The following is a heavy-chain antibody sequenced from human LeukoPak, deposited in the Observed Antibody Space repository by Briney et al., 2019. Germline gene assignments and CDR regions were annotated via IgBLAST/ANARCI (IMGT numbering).Heavy chain of an antibody. CDR2: ISAYNGNT. CDR3: ARGYCSSTSCYGPSGWFDP. Sequence: ASVMVSCKASGYTFTSYGISWVRQAPGQGLEWMGWISAYNGNTNYAQKLQGRVTMTTDTSTTTAYMELRSLRSDDTAVYYCARGYCSSTSCYGPSGWFDPWGQGTLVTVSS. V-gene: IGHV1-18*01. J-gene: IGHJ5*02. CDR1: GYTFTSYG. D-gene: IGHD2-2*01.